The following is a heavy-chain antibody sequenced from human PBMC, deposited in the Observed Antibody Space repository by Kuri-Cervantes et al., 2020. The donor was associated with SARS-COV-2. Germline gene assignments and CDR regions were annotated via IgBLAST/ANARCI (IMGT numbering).Heavy chain of an antibody. CDR3: ATGPVVPAATNWFDP. V-gene: IGHV1-24*01. CDR2: FDPEDGET. CDR1: GYTLTELS. D-gene: IGHD2-2*01. Sequence: ASVKVSCNVSGYTLTELSMHWVRQAPGKGLEWMGGFDPEDGETIYAQKFQGRVTMTEDTSTDTAYMELSSLRSEDTAVYYCATGPVVPAATNWFDPWGQGTLVTVSS. J-gene: IGHJ5*02.